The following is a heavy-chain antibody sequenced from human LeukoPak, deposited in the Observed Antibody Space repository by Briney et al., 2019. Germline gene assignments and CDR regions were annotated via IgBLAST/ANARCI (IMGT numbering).Heavy chain of an antibody. CDR3: ARFFYDSSGYYYFDY. V-gene: IGHV4-59*01. Sequence: SETLSLTCTVSGGSISGYYWNWIQQPPGKGLEWIGYIYYSGSTNYNPSLKSRVTISVDTSKNQFSVKLSSVTAADTAVYYCARFFYDSSGYYYFDYWGQGTLVTVSS. CDR2: IYYSGST. D-gene: IGHD3-22*01. CDR1: GGSISGYY. J-gene: IGHJ4*02.